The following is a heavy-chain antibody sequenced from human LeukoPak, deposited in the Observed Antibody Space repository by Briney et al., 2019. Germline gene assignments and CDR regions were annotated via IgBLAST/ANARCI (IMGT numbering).Heavy chain of an antibody. CDR3: ARDFGPSRGFDH. CDR1: GDSLNPYY. V-gene: IGHV4-59*01. Sequence: SETLPLTCTVSGDSLNPYYWSWIRQPPGKGLEGIGFIFYAGSTTYNPSLKTRVTMSMDTSRNQFSLKLTSLTAADTAVYYCARDFGPSRGFDHWGQGVLVTVSS. D-gene: IGHD3-10*01. J-gene: IGHJ4*02. CDR2: IFYAGST.